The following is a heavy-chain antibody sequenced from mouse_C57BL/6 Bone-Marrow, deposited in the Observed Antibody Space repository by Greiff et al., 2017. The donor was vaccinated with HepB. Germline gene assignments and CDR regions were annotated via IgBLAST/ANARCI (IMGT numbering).Heavy chain of an antibody. CDR1: GYSFTDYN. CDR2: INPNNGGT. Sequence: EVQLQQSGPELVKPGASVKISCKASGYSFTDYNMNWVKQSNGKSLEWIGVINPNNGGTIYNQKFKGKATLTVDKSSSTAYMELRSLTSEDTAVYYCAREGTMVTTLDYWGQGTTLTVSS. V-gene: IGHV1-18*01. CDR3: AREGTMVTTLDY. D-gene: IGHD2-2*01. J-gene: IGHJ2*01.